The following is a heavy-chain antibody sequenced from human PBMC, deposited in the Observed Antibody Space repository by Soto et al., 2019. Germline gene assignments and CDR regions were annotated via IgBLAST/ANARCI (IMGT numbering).Heavy chain of an antibody. CDR1: GYTFTSYD. D-gene: IGHD6-13*01. Sequence: QVQLVQSGAAVKKPGASVKVSCMASGYTFTSYDINWVRQATGQGLEWMGWMNPNSGNTGYAQKFHGRVTMTRNTSISTAYMELSSLSSEDTAVYYCAREKSSWYDYWGQGTLVTVSS. V-gene: IGHV1-8*01. CDR2: MNPNSGNT. CDR3: AREKSSWYDY. J-gene: IGHJ4*02.